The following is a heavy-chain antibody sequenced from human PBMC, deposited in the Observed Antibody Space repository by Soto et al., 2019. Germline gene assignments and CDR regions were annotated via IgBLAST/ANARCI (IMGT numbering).Heavy chain of an antibody. CDR3: ARSTTLGLSDFDY. Sequence: GASVKVSCKASGGTFSSYAISWVRQAPGQGLEWMGGIIPIFGTANYAQKFQGRVTITADESTSTAYMELSSLRSEDTAVYYCARSTTLGLSDFDYWGQGTLVTVSS. J-gene: IGHJ4*02. CDR1: GGTFSSYA. V-gene: IGHV1-69*13. CDR2: IIPIFGTA. D-gene: IGHD3-16*01.